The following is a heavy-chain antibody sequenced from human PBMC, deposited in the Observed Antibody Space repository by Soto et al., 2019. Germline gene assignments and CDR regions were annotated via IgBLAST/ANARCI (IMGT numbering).Heavy chain of an antibody. CDR1: GFTFSSYG. D-gene: IGHD1-26*01. CDR2: ISYDGSNK. V-gene: IGHV3-30*18. CDR3: AKVKWELLHHAYYGMDV. J-gene: IGHJ6*02. Sequence: ESGGGVVQPGRSLRLSCAASGFTFSSYGMHWVRQAPGKGLEWVAVISYDGSNKYYADSVKGRFTISRDNSKNTLYLQMNILRAEDTAVYYCAKVKWELLHHAYYGMDVWGQGTTVTVSS.